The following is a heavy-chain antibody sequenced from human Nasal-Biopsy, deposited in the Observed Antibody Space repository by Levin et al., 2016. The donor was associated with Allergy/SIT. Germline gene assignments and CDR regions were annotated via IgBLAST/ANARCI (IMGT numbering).Heavy chain of an antibody. V-gene: IGHV3-13*04. CDR1: GFTVSSRD. J-gene: IGHJ2*01. CDR3: VREVCPGDPTYCSGWWYADV. D-gene: IGHD6-19*01. CDR2: IGIAGET. Sequence: GGSLRLSCAASGFTVSSRDMHWVRQPSGKGLEWVSAIGIAGETYYSGSVKGRFTISRENAENSLILQMNSLRVEDTAVYYCVREVCPGDPTYCSGWWYADVWGRGTLVTVSS.